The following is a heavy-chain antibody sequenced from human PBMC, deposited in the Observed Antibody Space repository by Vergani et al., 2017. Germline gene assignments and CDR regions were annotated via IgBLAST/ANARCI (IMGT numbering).Heavy chain of an antibody. CDR3: ARDGVLLWFREDHNWFDP. Sequence: QVQLQESGPGLVKPSQTLSLTCTVSGGSISSGGYYWSWIRQHPGKGLEWIGYIYYSGSTYYNPSLKSRVTISVDTSKNQFSLKLSSVTAADTAVYYCARDGVLLWFREDHNWFDPWGQGTLVTVSS. CDR1: GGSISSGGYY. V-gene: IGHV4-31*03. J-gene: IGHJ5*02. CDR2: IYYSGST. D-gene: IGHD3-10*01.